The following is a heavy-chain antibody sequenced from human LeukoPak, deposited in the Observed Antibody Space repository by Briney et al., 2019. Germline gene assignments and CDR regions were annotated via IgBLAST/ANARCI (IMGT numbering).Heavy chain of an antibody. D-gene: IGHD5-24*01. CDR3: AGGSRRDGYDY. CDR1: GFTFSSYG. V-gene: IGHV3-NL1*01. CDR2: IYDNGDA. Sequence: SGRSLRLSCAASGFTFSSYGMHWVRQAPGKGLEWVSVIYDNGDAYSADSVKGRFTISRHNSKNTLYLQMNSLRPEDTAMYYCAGGSRRDGYDYWGQGTLVTVYS. J-gene: IGHJ4*02.